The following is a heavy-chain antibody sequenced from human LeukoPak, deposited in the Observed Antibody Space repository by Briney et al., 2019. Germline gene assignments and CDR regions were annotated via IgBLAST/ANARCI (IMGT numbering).Heavy chain of an antibody. CDR3: TRGGHNNYYDGMDV. D-gene: IGHD5-24*01. Sequence: GGSLRLSCAASGFTFSGSTMHWVRQASGKGLEWVGRIRSKANSYATAYAASVKGRFTISRDDSKNTAFLQMNSLKAEDTAVYYCTRGGHNNYYDGMDVWGQGTTVIVSS. V-gene: IGHV3-73*01. CDR2: IRSKANSYAT. J-gene: IGHJ6*02. CDR1: GFTFSGST.